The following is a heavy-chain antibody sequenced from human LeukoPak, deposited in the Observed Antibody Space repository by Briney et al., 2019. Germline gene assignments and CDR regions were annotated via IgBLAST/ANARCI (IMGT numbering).Heavy chain of an antibody. J-gene: IGHJ6*02. D-gene: IGHD3-3*01. CDR1: GFPFSSSG. V-gene: IGHV3-30*18. CDR2: ISYDGSTK. Sequence: GRSLRLPCAASGFPFSSSGMHWVRQAPGKGLEWVAVISYDGSTKCYADSVKGRFTISRDNSKNTLYLQMNSLRAEDTAVYSCAKYDFWSGYGIDVWGQGTTVTVSS. CDR3: AKYDFWSGYGIDV.